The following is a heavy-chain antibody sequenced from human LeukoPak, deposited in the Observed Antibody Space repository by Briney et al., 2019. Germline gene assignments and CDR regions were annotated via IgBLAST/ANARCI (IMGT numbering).Heavy chain of an antibody. J-gene: IGHJ4*02. Sequence: GGSLRLSWAASGFTFSSYAMSWVRQAPGKGLEWVSAFSGSGGSTYYADSVKGRFTISRDNSKNTLYLQVNSLRAEDTAVYYCAKDPIRPGPDYWGQGTLVTVSS. V-gene: IGHV3-23*01. CDR1: GFTFSSYA. D-gene: IGHD1-14*01. CDR2: FSGSGGST. CDR3: AKDPIRPGPDY.